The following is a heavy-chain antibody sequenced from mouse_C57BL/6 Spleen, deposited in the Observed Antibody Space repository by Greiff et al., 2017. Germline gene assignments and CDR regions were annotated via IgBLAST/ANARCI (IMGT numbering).Heavy chain of an antibody. J-gene: IGHJ4*01. CDR2: IYPGDGDT. Sequence: VQRVESGPELVKPGASVKISCKASGYAFSSSWMNWVKQRPGKGLEWIGRIYPGDGDTNYNGKFKGKATLTADKSSSTAYMQLSSLTSEDSAVYFCARGPRSNYAMDYWGQGTSVTVSS. D-gene: IGHD2-10*02. V-gene: IGHV1-82*01. CDR3: ARGPRSNYAMDY. CDR1: GYAFSSSW.